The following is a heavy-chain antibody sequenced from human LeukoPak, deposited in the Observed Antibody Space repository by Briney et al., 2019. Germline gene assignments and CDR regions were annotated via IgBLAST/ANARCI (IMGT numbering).Heavy chain of an antibody. V-gene: IGHV3-21*01. CDR3: ARDLPPMTTMPYFDY. D-gene: IGHD5-24*01. Sequence: GGSLRLSCAASGFTFSTYSMNWVRQAPGKGLEWVSSISSSSSYIYYADSVKGRFTISRDNAENSLYLQMNSLRAEDTAVYYCARDLPPMTTMPYFDYWGQGTLVTVSS. CDR1: GFTFSTYS. J-gene: IGHJ4*02. CDR2: ISSSSSYI.